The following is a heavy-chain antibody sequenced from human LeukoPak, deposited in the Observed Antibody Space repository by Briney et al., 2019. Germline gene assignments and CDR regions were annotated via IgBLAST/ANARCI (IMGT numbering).Heavy chain of an antibody. CDR2: IKQDGSEK. V-gene: IGHV3-7*01. D-gene: IGHD2-2*01. CDR3: ARVGYCSSTSCRSQK. CDR1: GFTFSSYW. Sequence: RPGGSLRLSCAASGFTFSSYWMSWVRQAPGKGLEWVANIKQDGSEKYYVDSVKGRFTISRDNAKNSLYLQMNSLRAEDTAVYYCARVGYCSSTSCRSQKWGQGTLVTVSS. J-gene: IGHJ4*02.